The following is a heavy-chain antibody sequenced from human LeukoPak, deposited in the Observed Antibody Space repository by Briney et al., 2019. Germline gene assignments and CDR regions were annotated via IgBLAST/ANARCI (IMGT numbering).Heavy chain of an antibody. CDR2: IYNTGTT. J-gene: IGHJ6*02. D-gene: IGHD5-18*01. Sequence: GGSLRLSCAASGFTVSNNFMSWVRQAPGKGLEWVSVIYNTGTTFYADSVKGRFTISRDNSKNTLYLQMNSLRDEDTAVYYCARDPGYRYGRDDYYYGMDVWGQGTTVTVSS. CDR1: GFTVSNNF. CDR3: ARDPGYRYGRDDYYYGMDV. V-gene: IGHV3-53*01.